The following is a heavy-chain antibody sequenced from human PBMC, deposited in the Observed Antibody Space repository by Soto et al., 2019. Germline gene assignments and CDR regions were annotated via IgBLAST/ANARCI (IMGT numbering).Heavy chain of an antibody. J-gene: IGHJ3*01. CDR2: ISSGSSTI. CDR1: GFTFSSYS. CDR3: AKTYSSGRGAFDV. D-gene: IGHD6-19*01. V-gene: IGHV3-48*01. Sequence: GGSLRLSCAASGFTFSSYSMNWVRQAPGKGLEWVSYISSGSSTIYYADSVKGRFTISRDNAQNSLYLQKNSLRAEDMAVYYCAKTYSSGRGAFDVWGQGTMVTVSS.